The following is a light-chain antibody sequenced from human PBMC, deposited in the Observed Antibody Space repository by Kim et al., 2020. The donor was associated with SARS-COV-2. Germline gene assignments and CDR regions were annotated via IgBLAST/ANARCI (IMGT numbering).Light chain of an antibody. CDR3: QQYDSYSYT. J-gene: IGKJ2*01. CDR2: KAS. Sequence: DIQMTQSPSNLSASVGDRVTITCRASQSISSWLAWYQQKPGKAPKLLIYKASSLESGVPSRFSGSGSETEFTLTISSLQPDDFATYYCQQYDSYSYTFGQGTKLEI. CDR1: QSISSW. V-gene: IGKV1-5*03.